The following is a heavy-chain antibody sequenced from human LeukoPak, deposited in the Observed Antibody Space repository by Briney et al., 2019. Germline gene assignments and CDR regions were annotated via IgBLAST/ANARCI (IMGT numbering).Heavy chain of an antibody. J-gene: IGHJ6*02. CDR2: ISSSGSTI. CDR1: GFTFSDYY. CDR3: ARDKGIAAAGTAAMVYYGMDV. D-gene: IGHD6-13*01. V-gene: IGHV3-11*01. Sequence: GGSLRLSCAASGFTFSDYYMSWIRQAPGEGLEWVSYISSSGSTIYYADSVKGRFTISRDNAKNSLYLQMNSLRPEVTAVYYCARDKGIAAAGTAAMVYYGMDVWGQGTTVTVSS.